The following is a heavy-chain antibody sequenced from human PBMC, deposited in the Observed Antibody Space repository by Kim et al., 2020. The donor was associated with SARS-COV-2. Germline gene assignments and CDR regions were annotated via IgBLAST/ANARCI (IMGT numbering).Heavy chain of an antibody. CDR1: GVSISSSSYY. D-gene: IGHD5-18*01. CDR2: ISYSWST. Sequence: SETLSLTCSVSGVSISSSSYYWGWLRQPPGKGLECIVSISYSWSTYYNPSLKRLVTMSADTSKTQFSLKLSSVTAAATAVYYCLSHIPLWLNNWFDP. J-gene: IGHJ5*02. V-gene: IGHV4-39*01. CDR3: LSHIPLWLNNWFDP.